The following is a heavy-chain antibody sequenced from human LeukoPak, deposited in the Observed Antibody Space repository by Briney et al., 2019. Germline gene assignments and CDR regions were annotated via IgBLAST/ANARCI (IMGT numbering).Heavy chain of an antibody. CDR2: IYYSGST. D-gene: IGHD2-2*01. V-gene: IGHV4-59*01. J-gene: IGHJ4*02. Sequence: KPSETLSLTCTVSGASIRSYYWSWIRQPPGKGLEWIGYIYYSGSTNYNASLKSRVTMSVDTSKNQFSLKLSSVTAADTGVYYCARNRYCSSDKCYLDYWGQGTLVTVSS. CDR1: GASIRSYY. CDR3: ARNRYCSSDKCYLDY.